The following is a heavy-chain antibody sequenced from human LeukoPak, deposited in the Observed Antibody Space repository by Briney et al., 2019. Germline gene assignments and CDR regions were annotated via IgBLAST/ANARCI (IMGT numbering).Heavy chain of an antibody. CDR3: ARGNLTYYDFWSGYHFDY. Sequence: ASVKVSCKASGYTFTSYYMHWVRQAPGQGLEWMGIINPSGGSTSYAQKFQGRVTMTRGTSTSTVYMELSSLRSEDTAVYYCARGNLTYYDFWSGYHFDYWGQGTLVTVSS. V-gene: IGHV1-46*03. J-gene: IGHJ4*02. D-gene: IGHD3-3*01. CDR1: GYTFTSYY. CDR2: INPSGGST.